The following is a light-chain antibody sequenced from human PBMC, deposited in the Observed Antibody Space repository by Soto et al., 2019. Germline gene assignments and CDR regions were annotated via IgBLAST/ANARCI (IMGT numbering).Light chain of an antibody. J-gene: IGLJ2*01. CDR1: SSDVGRYNL. Sequence: QSALTQPASVSGSPGQSITISCTGTSSDVGRYNLVSWYQQYPGKAPKIMIYEVTNRPSGVSNRFSGSKSGNTASLTISGLQAEDEADYHRCSYAGSSTLVFGGGTKVTVL. CDR3: CSYAGSSTLV. V-gene: IGLV2-23*02. CDR2: EVT.